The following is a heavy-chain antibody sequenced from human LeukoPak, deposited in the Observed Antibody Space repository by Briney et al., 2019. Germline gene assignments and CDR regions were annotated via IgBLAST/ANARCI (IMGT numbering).Heavy chain of an antibody. D-gene: IGHD6-13*01. CDR3: ARAGPWVSSVDRVLQYNYHMDV. J-gene: IGHJ6*03. CDR1: GITFDFYW. CDR2: IKQDGTDK. V-gene: IGHV3-7*01. Sequence: GGSLRLSCAASGITFDFYWMSWVRQAPGKGLEWVANIKQDGTDKYYVDSVEGRFTISRDNAKNSLYLQMNSLRAEDTAVYYCARAGPWVSSVDRVLQYNYHMDVWGKGTTVTVSS.